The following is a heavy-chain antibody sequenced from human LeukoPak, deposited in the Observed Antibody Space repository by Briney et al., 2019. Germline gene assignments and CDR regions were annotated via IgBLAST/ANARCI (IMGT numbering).Heavy chain of an antibody. Sequence: GGSLRLSCAASGFTFSNYDLTWVRQAPGKGLEWVSSISGSGSSTYYADSVKGRFTISRDNSKNALYLQMNSLRAEDTAVYYCAKVNRYLDAFDIWGQGTMVTVSS. CDR2: ISGSGSST. CDR1: GFTFSNYD. D-gene: IGHD1-14*01. CDR3: AKVNRYLDAFDI. J-gene: IGHJ3*02. V-gene: IGHV3-23*01.